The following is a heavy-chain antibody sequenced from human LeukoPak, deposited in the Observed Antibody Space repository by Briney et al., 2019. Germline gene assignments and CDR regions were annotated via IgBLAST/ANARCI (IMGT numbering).Heavy chain of an antibody. CDR1: GYTFTGYY. D-gene: IGHD1-7*01. CDR3: ARWPGELYYFDY. V-gene: IGHV1-2*02. J-gene: IGHJ4*02. Sequence: GASVKVSCKASGYTFTGYYMHWVRQAPGQGLEWMGWINPNSGGTNYAQKFQGRVTMTRDTSISTAYMVLSRLRSDDTAVYYCARWPGELYYFDYWGQGTLVTVSS. CDR2: INPNSGGT.